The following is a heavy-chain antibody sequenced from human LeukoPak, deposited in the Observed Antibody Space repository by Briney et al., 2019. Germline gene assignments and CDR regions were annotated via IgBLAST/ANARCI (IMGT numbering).Heavy chain of an antibody. V-gene: IGHV1-46*01. CDR1: GYTFSNYY. CDR2: IGGST. CDR3: ARVRDGYNDAYDI. D-gene: IGHD5-24*01. Sequence: ASVKVSCKASGYTFSNYYIHWVRQAPGQGLEWMGIIGGSTNYAQKFQGRVTMARDTSTSTVYMELSSLRSEDTAVYYCARVRDGYNDAYDIWGQGTMVTVHS. J-gene: IGHJ3*02.